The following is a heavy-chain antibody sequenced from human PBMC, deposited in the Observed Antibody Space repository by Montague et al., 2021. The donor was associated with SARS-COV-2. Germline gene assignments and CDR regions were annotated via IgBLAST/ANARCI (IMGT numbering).Heavy chain of an antibody. V-gene: IGHV4-59*01. D-gene: IGHD4-17*01. CDR1: GGSIGTYY. CDR3: ARDNYGDWGYYGLDV. CDR2: IYYTGST. J-gene: IGHJ4*02. Sequence: SETLSLTCTVSGGSIGTYYWNWIRQSPGKGLEWLGYIYYTGSTKYSPSLKSRVTILMDTSRDQLSLRLKSVTAADTAVYYCARDNYGDWGYYGLDVWGQGTLVIVSS.